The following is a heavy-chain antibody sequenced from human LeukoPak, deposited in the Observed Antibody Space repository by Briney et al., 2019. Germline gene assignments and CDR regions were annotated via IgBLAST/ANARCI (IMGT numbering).Heavy chain of an antibody. D-gene: IGHD3-3*01. CDR2: ISGSGGST. J-gene: IGHJ4*02. CDR3: AKSWSGYYGWDY. V-gene: IGHV3-23*01. Sequence: GGSLRLSCAASGFTFSSYAMSWVRQAPGKGLEWVSAISGSGGSTYYADSVKGRFTISRDNSKNTLYLQMYSLRAEDTAVYYCAKSWSGYYGWDYWGQGTLVTVSS. CDR1: GFTFSSYA.